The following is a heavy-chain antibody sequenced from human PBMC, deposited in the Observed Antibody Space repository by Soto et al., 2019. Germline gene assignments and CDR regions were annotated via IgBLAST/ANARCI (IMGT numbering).Heavy chain of an antibody. V-gene: IGHV4-61*01. CDR2: IYYSGST. CDR3: ARDLADIVVVPAALGAFDI. J-gene: IGHJ3*02. D-gene: IGHD2-2*01. CDR1: GGSVSSGSYY. Sequence: PSETLSLTCTVSGGSVSSGSYYWSWIRQPPGKGLGWIGYIYYSGSTNYNPSLKSRVTISVDTSKNQFSLKLSSVTAADTAVYYCARDLADIVVVPAALGAFDIWGQGTMVTVSS.